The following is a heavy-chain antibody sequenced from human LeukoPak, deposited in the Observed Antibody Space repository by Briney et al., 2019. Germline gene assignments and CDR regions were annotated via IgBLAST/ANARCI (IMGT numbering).Heavy chain of an antibody. D-gene: IGHD6-19*01. CDR1: GYTFTGYY. J-gene: IGHJ4*02. CDR3: ARDPLSSGWSEYYFDY. V-gene: IGHV1-18*04. Sequence: GASVKVSCKASGYTFTGYYMHWVRQAPGQGLEWMGWISAYNGNTNYAQKLQGRVTMTTDTSTSTAYMELRSLRSDDTAVYYCARDPLSSGWSEYYFDYWGQGTLVTVSS. CDR2: ISAYNGNT.